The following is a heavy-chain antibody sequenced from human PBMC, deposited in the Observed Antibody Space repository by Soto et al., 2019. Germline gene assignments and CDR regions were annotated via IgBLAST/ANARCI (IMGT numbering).Heavy chain of an antibody. CDR1: GFAFSSYA. J-gene: IGHJ6*02. CDR2: ISGSGGTT. Sequence: PGGSLRLSCAASGFAFSSYAMSWVRQGPGKGLEWVSAISGSGGTTYYADSVKGRFTISRDNSKNTLYLQMNSLRAEDTAVYYCARDQPDTAMAPSNRGTYYYYYGMDVWGQGTTVTVSS. V-gene: IGHV3-23*01. CDR3: ARDQPDTAMAPSNRGTYYYYYGMDV. D-gene: IGHD5-18*01.